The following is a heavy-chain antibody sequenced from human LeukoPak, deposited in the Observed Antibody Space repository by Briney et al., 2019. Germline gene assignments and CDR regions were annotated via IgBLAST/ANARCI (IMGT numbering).Heavy chain of an antibody. D-gene: IGHD6-19*01. CDR1: GGSISSYY. V-gene: IGHV4-59*12. CDR3: ARAAEYSSGWYLFDY. CDR2: IYYSGST. Sequence: SETLSLTFTVSGGSISSYYWSWIRQPPGKGLEWIGYIYYSGSTNYNPYLKSRVTISVDTSKNQVSLKLSSVTAADTAMYYCARAAEYSSGWYLFDYWGQGILVTVSA. J-gene: IGHJ4*02.